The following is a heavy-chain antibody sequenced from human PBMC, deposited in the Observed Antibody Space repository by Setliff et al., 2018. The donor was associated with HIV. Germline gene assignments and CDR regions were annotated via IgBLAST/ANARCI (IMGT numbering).Heavy chain of an antibody. CDR2: IYTDGTI. Sequence: SETLSLTCSVSGTSISSGNFYWGWTRQPAGKGLEWIGHIYTDGTIKFNPSLKSRLSISLDTSKNQFYLNLNSVTAADTAIYYRERGGQSSGYGIEYWGQGKLVTVSS. D-gene: IGHD5-12*01. V-gene: IGHV4-61*09. J-gene: IGHJ4*02. CDR3: ERGGQSSGYGIEY. CDR1: GTSISSGNFY.